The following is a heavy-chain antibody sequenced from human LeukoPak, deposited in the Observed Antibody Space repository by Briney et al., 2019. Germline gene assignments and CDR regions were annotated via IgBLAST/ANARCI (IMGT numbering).Heavy chain of an antibody. CDR2: ISGSGGSA. Sequence: GGSLRLSCAASGFTFSSSAMSWVRQPPGKGLECVSTISGSGGSAYYADPVKGRFTVSRDNPKNTLYLQMNSLRAEDTAVYYCANFRSTSETNPLDYWGQGTLVTVSS. J-gene: IGHJ4*02. CDR3: ANFRSTSETNPLDY. V-gene: IGHV3-23*01. CDR1: GFTFSSSA. D-gene: IGHD2-2*01.